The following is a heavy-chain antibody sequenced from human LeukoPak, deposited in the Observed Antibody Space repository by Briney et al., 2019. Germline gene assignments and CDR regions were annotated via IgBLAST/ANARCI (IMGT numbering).Heavy chain of an antibody. CDR3: ARHGDPYGGPRYFDY. J-gene: IGHJ4*02. V-gene: IGHV4-59*08. Sequence: SETLSLTSTVSGGSISSYYWSWIRQPPGKGLEWIGYIYYSGSTNCNPSLKSRVTISVDTSKNQFSLKLSSVTAADTAVYYCARHGDPYGGPRYFDYWGQGTLVTVSS. CDR1: GGSISSYY. D-gene: IGHD2-15*01. CDR2: IYYSGST.